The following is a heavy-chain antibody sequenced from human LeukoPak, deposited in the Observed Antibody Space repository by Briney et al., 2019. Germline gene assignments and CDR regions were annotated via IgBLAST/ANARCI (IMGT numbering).Heavy chain of an antibody. Sequence: GGSLRLSCAASGFTFSTYGMHWVRQAPGKGLEWVAFIRYDGSNKYYADSVKGRFTISRDNSKNTLYLQMNSLRAEDTAVYYCAKSDSIVGATSWWYYYCMDVWGKGTTVTVSS. CDR1: GFTFSTYG. CDR2: IRYDGSNK. D-gene: IGHD1-26*01. CDR3: AKSDSIVGATSWWYYYCMDV. V-gene: IGHV3-30*02. J-gene: IGHJ6*03.